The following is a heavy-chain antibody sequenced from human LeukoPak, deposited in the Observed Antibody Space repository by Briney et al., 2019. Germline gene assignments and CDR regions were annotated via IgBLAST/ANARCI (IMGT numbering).Heavy chain of an antibody. CDR1: GYSISSAYS. Sequence: SETLSLTCTVSGYSISSAYSWGWIRQSPGKGLEWIGSIYYSGSTYYNPSLKSRVTISVDTSKNQFSLNLTSVTAADTAVYYCARVSYDFWSGPYYYYYYYMDVWGRGTTVSVSS. V-gene: IGHV4-38-2*02. CDR3: ARVSYDFWSGPYYYYYYYMDV. J-gene: IGHJ6*03. D-gene: IGHD3-3*01. CDR2: IYYSGST.